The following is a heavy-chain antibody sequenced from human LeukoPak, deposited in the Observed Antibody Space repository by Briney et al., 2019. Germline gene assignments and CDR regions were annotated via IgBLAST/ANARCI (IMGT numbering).Heavy chain of an antibody. CDR3: VTSYGTSWLRFDY. J-gene: IGHJ4*02. CDR2: IYYSGTT. D-gene: IGHD6-13*01. CDR1: GGSISSSSDY. Sequence: PSETLSLTCTVSGGSISSSSDYWGWIRQPPGKGLEWIGSIYYSGTTYYNPSLKSRVTMSVDTSNNQFSLKLSSVTAADTSMYYCVTSYGTSWLRFDYWGQGTLVTVSS. V-gene: IGHV4-39*01.